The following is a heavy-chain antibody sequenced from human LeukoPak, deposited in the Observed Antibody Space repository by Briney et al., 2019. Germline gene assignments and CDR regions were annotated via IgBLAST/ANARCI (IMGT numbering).Heavy chain of an antibody. Sequence: PGGSLRLSCEASGITFGSFAMSRVRQAPGKGLEWVSGISGSGYYTYYADSVKGRFTISRDNSKNTLYIEMNSLRAEDTAVYYCAKDGSWGDYYFYFYMDVWGKGTTVTVSS. CDR3: AKDGSWGDYYFYFYMDV. V-gene: IGHV3-23*01. CDR2: ISGSGYYT. D-gene: IGHD3-16*01. CDR1: GITFGSFA. J-gene: IGHJ6*03.